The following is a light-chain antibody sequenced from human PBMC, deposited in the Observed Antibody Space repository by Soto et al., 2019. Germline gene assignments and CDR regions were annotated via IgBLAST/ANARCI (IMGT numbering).Light chain of an antibody. V-gene: IGLV2-8*01. CDR2: SNN. CDR3: AAWDDSLNGVV. Sequence: QSALTQPPSASGSPGQSVTISCTGTSSDIGDYDYVSWYQQHPGKAPKLLIYSNNQRPSGVPDRFSGSKSGTSASLAISGLHSEDEADYYCAAWDDSLNGVVFGGGTKVTVL. J-gene: IGLJ2*01. CDR1: SSDIGDYDY.